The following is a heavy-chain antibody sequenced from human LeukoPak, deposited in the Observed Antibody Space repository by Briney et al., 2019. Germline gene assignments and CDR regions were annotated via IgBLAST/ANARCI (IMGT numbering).Heavy chain of an antibody. Sequence: ASVTVSCKASGYTFTGYYMHWVRQAPGQGLEWMGRINPNSGGTNYAQKFQGRVTMTRDTSISTAYMELSRLRSDDTAVYYCASASEYDYVWGSYRYAFDIWGQGTMVTVSS. CDR1: GYTFTGYY. V-gene: IGHV1-2*06. J-gene: IGHJ3*02. D-gene: IGHD3-16*02. CDR3: ASASEYDYVWGSYRYAFDI. CDR2: INPNSGGT.